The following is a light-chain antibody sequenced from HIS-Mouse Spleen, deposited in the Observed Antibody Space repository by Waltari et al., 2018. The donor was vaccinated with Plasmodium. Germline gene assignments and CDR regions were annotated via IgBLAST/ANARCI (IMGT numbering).Light chain of an antibody. V-gene: IGLV2-23*03. CDR1: SSDVGSYNR. J-gene: IGLJ3*02. CDR3: CSYAGSSTFV. Sequence: ISCTGTSSDVGSYNRVSWYQQHPGQAPKLMIYEGSKRPSGVSNRLSGSKSGNTASLTISGLQAEDEADYYCCSYAGSSTFVFGGGTKLTVL. CDR2: EGS.